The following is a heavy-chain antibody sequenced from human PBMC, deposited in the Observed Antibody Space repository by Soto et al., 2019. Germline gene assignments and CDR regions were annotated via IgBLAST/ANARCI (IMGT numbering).Heavy chain of an antibody. Sequence: QVTLEESGPVLVKPTETLTLTCSISGFSLTSGRMGVSWIRQPPGRALEWLGHIFSDDEKSSRSSLRSRLTNSTGTSKSQVVLKWTNMYPLDKGTYYCARIQTSAGACNRFDPWGQVTQVSFSS. CDR3: ARIQTSAGACNRFDP. CDR1: GFSLTSGRMG. J-gene: IGHJ5*02. CDR2: IFSDDEK. V-gene: IGHV2-26*03. D-gene: IGHD6-19*01.